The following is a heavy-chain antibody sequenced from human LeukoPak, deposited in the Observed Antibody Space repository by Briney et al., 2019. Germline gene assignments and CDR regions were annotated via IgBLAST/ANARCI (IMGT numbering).Heavy chain of an antibody. Sequence: SETLSLTCTVSGGSISSSSYYWGWIRQPPGEGLEWIGSIYYSGSTYYNPSLKSRVTISVDTSKNQFSLKLSSVTAADTAVYYCASVLPWGGWFDPWGQGTLVTVSS. CDR1: GGSISSSSYY. CDR2: IYYSGST. J-gene: IGHJ5*02. V-gene: IGHV4-39*01. D-gene: IGHD3-10*01. CDR3: ASVLPWGGWFDP.